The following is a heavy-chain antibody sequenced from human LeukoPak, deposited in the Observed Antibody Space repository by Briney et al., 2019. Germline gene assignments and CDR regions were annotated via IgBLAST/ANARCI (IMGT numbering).Heavy chain of an antibody. CDR3: AREHYYDSTAYLD. Sequence: SETLSLTCTVSGYSISSGYYWGWIRQPPGKGLEWIGSIYHSGSTYYNPSLKSRVTISVDTSKNHFSLKLTSVTAADTAVYYCAREHYYDSTAYLDWGQGTLVSVSS. CDR2: IYHSGST. J-gene: IGHJ4*02. V-gene: IGHV4-38-2*02. CDR1: GYSISSGYY. D-gene: IGHD3-22*01.